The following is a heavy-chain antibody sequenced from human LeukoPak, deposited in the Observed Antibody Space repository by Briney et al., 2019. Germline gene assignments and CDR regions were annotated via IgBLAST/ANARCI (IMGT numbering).Heavy chain of an antibody. J-gene: IGHJ4*02. Sequence: GGSLRLSCAASGFTFSNYWMHWVRQAPGKGLVWVSRINSDGINTSYADSVKGRFTISRDNAKNTLNLQMNSLRAEGTAVYYCAKGGDYGDYVDYWGQGTLVTVSS. CDR3: AKGGDYGDYVDY. D-gene: IGHD4-17*01. CDR2: INSDGINT. V-gene: IGHV3-74*01. CDR1: GFTFSNYW.